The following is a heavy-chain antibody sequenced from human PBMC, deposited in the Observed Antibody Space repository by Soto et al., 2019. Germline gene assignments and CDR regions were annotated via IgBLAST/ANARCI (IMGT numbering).Heavy chain of an antibody. V-gene: IGHV4-34*01. Sequence: PSETLSLTCAVYGGSFSGYYWSWIRQPPGKGLEWIGEINHSGSTNYNPSLKSRVTISVDTSKNQFSLKLSSVTAADTAVYYCARRRGTYYYDSSGSPTDYWGQGTLVTVSS. J-gene: IGHJ4*02. CDR1: GGSFSGYY. CDR2: INHSGST. CDR3: ARRRGTYYYDSSGSPTDY. D-gene: IGHD3-22*01.